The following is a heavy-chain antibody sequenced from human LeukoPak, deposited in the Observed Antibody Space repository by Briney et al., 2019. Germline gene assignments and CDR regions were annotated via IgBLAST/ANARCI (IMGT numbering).Heavy chain of an antibody. CDR3: ARDDQGTMVYYYYYYMDV. V-gene: IGHV3-7*01. Sequence: PRGSLRLSCAASGFTFSSYWMSWVRQAPGKGLEWVANIKQDGSEKYYVDSVKGRFTISRDNAKNSLYLQMNSLRAEDTAVYYCARDDQGTMVYYYYYYMDVWGKGTTATVSS. J-gene: IGHJ6*03. D-gene: IGHD3-10*01. CDR2: IKQDGSEK. CDR1: GFTFSSYW.